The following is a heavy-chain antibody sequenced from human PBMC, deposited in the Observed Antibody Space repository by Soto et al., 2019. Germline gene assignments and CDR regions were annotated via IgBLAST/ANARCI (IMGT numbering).Heavy chain of an antibody. CDR1: GFSVSSND. Sequence: GWSLRLCCAASGFSVSSNDMSWGRQAPGKGLEWVSIIYSGGSTYYADSVKGRFTISRHNSKNTLYLQMNSLRAEDTAVYYCASEGSLSAYNLAFDYWGQGT. J-gene: IGHJ4*02. CDR2: IYSGGST. CDR3: ASEGSLSAYNLAFDY. D-gene: IGHD5-12*01. V-gene: IGHV3-53*04.